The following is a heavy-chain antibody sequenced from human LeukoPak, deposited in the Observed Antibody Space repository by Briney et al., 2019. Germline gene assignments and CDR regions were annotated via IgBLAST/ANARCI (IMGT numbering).Heavy chain of an antibody. CDR1: GFSFNRYW. V-gene: IGHV3-7*03. D-gene: IGHD1-26*01. Sequence: GGSLRLSCAASGFSFNRYWMSWGRQGPGKGLEWVANIKLDGSEKYYVNSVKGRFNIFRDNAKNSLYLQMSSLRSEDTAVYYCARATDSRVAGYYFDYWGQGTLVTVSS. CDR2: IKLDGSEK. CDR3: ARATDSRVAGYYFDY. J-gene: IGHJ4*02.